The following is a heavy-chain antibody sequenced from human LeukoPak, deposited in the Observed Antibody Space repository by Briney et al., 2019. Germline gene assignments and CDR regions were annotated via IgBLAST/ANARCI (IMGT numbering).Heavy chain of an antibody. V-gene: IGHV3-9*01. J-gene: IGHJ4*02. D-gene: IGHD3-10*01. CDR3: AASKEFR. Sequence: GGSLRLSCAASGFTFDDYAMHWVRQAPGKGLEWVSGISWNSGSIGYADSVKGRFTISRDNAKNSLYLQMNSLRAEDTAVYYCAASKEFRWGQGTLVTVSS. CDR2: ISWNSGSI. CDR1: GFTFDDYA.